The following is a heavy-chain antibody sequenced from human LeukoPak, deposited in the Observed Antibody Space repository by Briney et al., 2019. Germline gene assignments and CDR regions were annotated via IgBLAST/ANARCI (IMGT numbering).Heavy chain of an antibody. CDR1: GGTFSSYA. J-gene: IGHJ6*02. V-gene: IGHV1-69*13. D-gene: IGHD3-22*01. Sequence: ASVKVSCKASGGTFSSYAISWVRQAPGQGLEWMGGIIPIFGTANYAQKFQGRVTITADESTSTAYMELSSLRSEDTAVYYCARGGHPRPDYYDSSGYFHYYYYGMDVWGQGTTVTVSS. CDR2: IIPIFGTA. CDR3: ARGGHPRPDYYDSSGYFHYYYYGMDV.